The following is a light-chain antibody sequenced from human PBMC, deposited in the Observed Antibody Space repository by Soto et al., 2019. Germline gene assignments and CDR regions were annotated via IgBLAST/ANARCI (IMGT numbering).Light chain of an antibody. CDR2: RNN. CDR1: SSNIGSNY. J-gene: IGLJ2*01. V-gene: IGLV1-47*01. CDR3: CSYAGSSWI. Sequence: QSVLTQPPSASGTPGQRVNISCSGSSSNIGSNYVYWYRQFPGTAPKLLIQRNNQRPSGVPARFSGSKSGTSASLAISGLRSEDEADYYCCSYAGSSWIFGGGTKLTVL.